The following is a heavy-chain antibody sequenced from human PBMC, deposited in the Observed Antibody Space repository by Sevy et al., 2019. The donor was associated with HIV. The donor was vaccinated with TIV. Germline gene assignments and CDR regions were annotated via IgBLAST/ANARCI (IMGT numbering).Heavy chain of an antibody. J-gene: IGHJ3*02. V-gene: IGHV4-38-2*01. CDR1: RYSIRSDDY. Sequence: SETLSLTCAVSRYSIRSDDYWVWIRQPPGKGLEWMGNIYHSGSTYYNPSLRSRVSMSVDTSMNQFSLKLNSVTAADTAPYYCARTLRGNFDSKASAFDIWAQGTMVTVSS. D-gene: IGHD3-22*01. CDR3: ARTLRGNFDSKASAFDI. CDR2: IYHSGST.